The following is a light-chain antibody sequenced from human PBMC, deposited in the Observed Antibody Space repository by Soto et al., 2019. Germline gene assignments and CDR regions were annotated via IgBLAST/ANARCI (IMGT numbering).Light chain of an antibody. V-gene: IGKV3-15*01. Sequence: EIVMTQSPATLSVSPGERATLSCRASQSVSSNLAWYQQKPGQAPRLLIYGASTRATGIPARFSGSGSGTEFTLTISSLQSEDFAVYYCQQYNTWPPTWTFGQGTKGELK. J-gene: IGKJ1*01. CDR1: QSVSSN. CDR2: GAS. CDR3: QQYNTWPPTWT.